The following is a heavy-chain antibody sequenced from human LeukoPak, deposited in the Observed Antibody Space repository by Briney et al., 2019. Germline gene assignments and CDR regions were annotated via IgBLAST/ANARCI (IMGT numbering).Heavy chain of an antibody. Sequence: PSETLSLTCTVSGGSISSYYWSWIRQPPGKGLEWVGEISHSGSATYSPSLKSRLTISVDKSKNQFSLKLTSVTAADTAVYYCARLTYYRESNGYWEGGRRAYPYSSYMDIWGKGTTVIISS. CDR3: ARLTYYRESNGYWEGGRRAYPYSSYMDI. J-gene: IGHJ6*03. V-gene: IGHV4-34*01. D-gene: IGHD3-22*01. CDR2: ISHSGSA. CDR1: GGSISSYY.